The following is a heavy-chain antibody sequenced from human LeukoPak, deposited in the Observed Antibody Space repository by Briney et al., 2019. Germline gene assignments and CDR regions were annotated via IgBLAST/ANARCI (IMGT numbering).Heavy chain of an antibody. D-gene: IGHD4-17*01. J-gene: IGHJ4*02. CDR1: GFTFSSYW. V-gene: IGHV3-7*01. CDR3: ARDGGSHGAYPPR. Sequence: GGSLRLSCVASGFTFSSYWMNWVRQAPGKGLEWVANIKQDGSEKYYVDSMKGRFTISRDNAKNSLYLQMDSLRAEDTAVYYCARDGGSHGAYPPRWGQGTVVTVS. CDR2: IKQDGSEK.